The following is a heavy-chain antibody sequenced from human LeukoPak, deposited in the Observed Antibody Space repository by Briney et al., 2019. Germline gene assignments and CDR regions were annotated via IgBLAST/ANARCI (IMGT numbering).Heavy chain of an antibody. D-gene: IGHD3-10*01. CDR2: ISSSGSTI. CDR1: GFTFSSYE. CDR3: ARDARADYYGSGSPET. J-gene: IGHJ5*02. Sequence: PGGSLRLSCAASGFTFSSYEMNWVRQAPGKGLEWVSYISSSGSTIYYADSVKGRFTISRDNAKNSLYLQMNSLRAEDTAVYYCARDARADYYGSGSPETWGQGTLVTVSS. V-gene: IGHV3-48*03.